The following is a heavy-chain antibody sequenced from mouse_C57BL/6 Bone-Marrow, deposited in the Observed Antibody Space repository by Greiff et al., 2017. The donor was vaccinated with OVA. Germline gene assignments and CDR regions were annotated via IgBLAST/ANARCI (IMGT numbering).Heavy chain of an antibody. CDR2: IYPSDSET. CDR1: GYTFTNYW. Sequence: VQLQQSGAELVRPGSSVKLSCKASGYTFTNYWMGWAKQRPIHGLEWIGNIYPSDSETHYNQKFKDKATLTVDKSSSTAYMQLSSLPSEDGAVYDCARWGYWGQGTTLTVSS. V-gene: IGHV1-52*01. J-gene: IGHJ2*01. CDR3: ARWGY.